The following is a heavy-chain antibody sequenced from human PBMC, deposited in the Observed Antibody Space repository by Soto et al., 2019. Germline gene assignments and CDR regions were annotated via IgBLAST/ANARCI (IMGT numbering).Heavy chain of an antibody. CDR1: GFSISSSNW. V-gene: IGHV4-4*02. D-gene: IGHD3-10*01. CDR2: IYHSGST. CDR3: ASLENYYGSGSPRYYYYYMDV. Sequence: SETLSLTCAFSGFSISSSNWWSWVRQPPGKGLEWIGEIYHSGSTNYNPSLKSRVTISVDKSKNQFSLKLSSVTAADTAVYYCASLENYYGSGSPRYYYYYMDVWGKGTTVTVSS. J-gene: IGHJ6*03.